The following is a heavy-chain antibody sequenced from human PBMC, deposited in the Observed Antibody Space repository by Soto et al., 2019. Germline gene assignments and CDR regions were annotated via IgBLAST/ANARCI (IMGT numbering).Heavy chain of an antibody. CDR3: ARGPGSSLVEDYYYYGMDV. CDR1: GGSFSGYY. J-gene: IGHJ6*02. CDR2: INHSGST. Sequence: PSETLSLTCAVYGGSFSGYYWSWIRQPPGKGLEWIGEINHSGSTNYNPSLKSRVTISVDTSKNQFSLKLSSVTAADTAVYYCARGPGSSLVEDYYYYGMDVWGQGTTVTVSS. D-gene: IGHD6-13*01. V-gene: IGHV4-34*01.